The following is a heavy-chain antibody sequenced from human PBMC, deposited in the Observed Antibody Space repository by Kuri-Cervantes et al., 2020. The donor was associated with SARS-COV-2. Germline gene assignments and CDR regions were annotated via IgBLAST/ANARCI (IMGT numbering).Heavy chain of an antibody. Sequence: SGPTLVKPTQTLTLTCTFSGFSLTTSGMCVAWIRQPPGKALEWLARIDWDDDKYYSTSLKTRLTISKDTSKNQVVLTMTNMDPVDTATYYCARIPAVVNAFDIWGQGTMVTVSS. D-gene: IGHD2-21*01. CDR1: GFSLTTSGMC. V-gene: IGHV2-70*11. CDR3: ARIPAVVNAFDI. J-gene: IGHJ3*02. CDR2: IDWDDDK.